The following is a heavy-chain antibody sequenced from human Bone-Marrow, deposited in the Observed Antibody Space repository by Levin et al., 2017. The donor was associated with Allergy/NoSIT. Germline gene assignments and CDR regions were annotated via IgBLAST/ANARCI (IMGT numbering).Heavy chain of an antibody. CDR1: GGSIASGGYS. V-gene: IGHV4-30-2*01. D-gene: IGHD3-10*01. CDR3: ARSLGKIGSYYFDY. Sequence: SETLSLTCAVSGGSIASGGYSWSWIRQPPGKGLEWIGFINPSGFTYYNPSLKSRATISIDTSKNQFSLNLTSLTAADTAVYFCARSLGKIGSYYFDYWGQGTLVTVSS. J-gene: IGHJ4*02. CDR2: INPSGFT.